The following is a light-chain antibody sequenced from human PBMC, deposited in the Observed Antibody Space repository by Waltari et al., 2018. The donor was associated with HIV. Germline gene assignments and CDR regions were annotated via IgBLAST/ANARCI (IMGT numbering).Light chain of an antibody. CDR3: QSADSSGTWV. CDR2: KDR. J-gene: IGLJ3*02. V-gene: IGLV3-25*03. CDR1: ALPKQY. Sequence: SYELTQPPSVSVSPGQTARITCSGDALPKQYAYWYQQKPGQAPVLVIYKDRERPSGIPGRFSGSSSGTTVTLTISGVQAEDEADYYCQSADSSGTWVFGGGTKLTVL.